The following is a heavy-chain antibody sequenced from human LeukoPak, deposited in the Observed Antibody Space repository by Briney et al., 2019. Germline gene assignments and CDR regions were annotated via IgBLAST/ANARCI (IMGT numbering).Heavy chain of an antibody. CDR3: ARGSSTVTTYPFYYFDY. CDR2: IKRDGGEK. Sequence: GGSLRLSCAASGFTFSNYWMNWVRQAPGKGLEWVANIKRDGGEKYYVDSVKGRFTISRDESSLFLQMNSLRAEDTAVYYCARGSSTVTTYPFYYFDYWGQGTLVTVSS. J-gene: IGHJ4*02. V-gene: IGHV3-7*03. D-gene: IGHD4-17*01. CDR1: GFTFSNYW.